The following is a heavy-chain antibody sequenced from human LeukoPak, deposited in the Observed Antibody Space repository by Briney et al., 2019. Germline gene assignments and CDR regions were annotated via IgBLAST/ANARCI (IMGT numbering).Heavy chain of an antibody. D-gene: IGHD5-18*01. CDR2: ISSSSYI. J-gene: IGHJ1*01. CDR1: GFTFSSYS. CDR3: ARSFRGYSYGRAAEYFQH. V-gene: IGHV3-21*01. Sequence: GGSLRLSCAASGFTFSSYSMNWVRQAPGKGLEWVSSISSSSYIYYADSVKGRFTISRDNAKNSLYLQMNSLRAEDTAVYYCARSFRGYSYGRAAEYFQHWGQGTLVTVSS.